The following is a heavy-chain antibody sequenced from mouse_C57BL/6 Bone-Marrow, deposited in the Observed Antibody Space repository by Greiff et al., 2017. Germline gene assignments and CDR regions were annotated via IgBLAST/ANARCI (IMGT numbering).Heavy chain of an antibody. CDR1: GYTFTSYW. Sequence: QVQLQQPGAELVKPGASVKLSCKASGYTFTSYWMHWVKQRPGQGLEWIGMIHPNSGSTNYNEKFKSKATLTVDKSSSTAYMQLSSLTSEYSAVYYCAREGDGYYFDYWGQGTTLTVSS. D-gene: IGHD2-3*01. CDR3: AREGDGYYFDY. J-gene: IGHJ2*01. CDR2: IHPNSGST. V-gene: IGHV1-64*01.